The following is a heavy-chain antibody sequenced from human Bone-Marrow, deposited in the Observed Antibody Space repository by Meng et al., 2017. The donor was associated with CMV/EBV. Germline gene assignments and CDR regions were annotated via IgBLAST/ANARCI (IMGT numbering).Heavy chain of an antibody. CDR2: IYSGGST. V-gene: IGHV3-53*01. CDR1: GFTFSSYA. J-gene: IGHJ6*02. Sequence: GESLKISCAASGFTFSSYAMSWVRQAPGKGLEWVSVIYSGGSTYYADSVKGRFTISRDNSKNTLYLQMNSLRAEDTAVYYCARDRQTYYYDSSGYPVYYYYGMDVWGQGTTVTVSS. D-gene: IGHD3-22*01. CDR3: ARDRQTYYYDSSGYPVYYYYGMDV.